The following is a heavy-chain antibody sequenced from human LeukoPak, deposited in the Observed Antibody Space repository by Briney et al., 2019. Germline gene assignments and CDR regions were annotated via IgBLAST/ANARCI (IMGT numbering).Heavy chain of an antibody. V-gene: IGHV3-73*01. D-gene: IGHD1-26*01. Sequence: GGSLRLSCAASGFTFSGSGMHWVRQASGKGLELVGHIRSQADSYATVYGASVKGRFTITRDDSENRAYLQMNSLKIEDTAVYYCATFPSGSYSAYWGRGTLVTVSS. CDR1: GFTFSGSG. CDR2: IRSQADSYAT. CDR3: ATFPSGSYSAY. J-gene: IGHJ4*02.